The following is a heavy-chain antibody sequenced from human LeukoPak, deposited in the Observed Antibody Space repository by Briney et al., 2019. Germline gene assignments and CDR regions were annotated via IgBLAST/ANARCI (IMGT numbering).Heavy chain of an antibody. CDR3: ARGPTEGGGYSYGLPYYYYGMDV. Sequence: EASVTVSCKASGYTFTGYYMHWVRQAPGQGLEWMGWINPNSGGTNYAQKFQGWVTMTRDTSISTAYMELSRLRSDDTAVYYCARGPTEGGGYSYGLPYYYYGMDVWGQGTTVTVSS. CDR2: INPNSGGT. D-gene: IGHD5-18*01. CDR1: GYTFTGYY. J-gene: IGHJ6*02. V-gene: IGHV1-2*04.